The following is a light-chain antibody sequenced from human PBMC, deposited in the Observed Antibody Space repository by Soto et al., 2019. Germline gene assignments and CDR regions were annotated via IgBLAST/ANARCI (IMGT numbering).Light chain of an antibody. CDR2: GAS. J-gene: IGKJ5*01. CDR3: QQYGSSPT. CDR1: QSVSSSY. V-gene: IGKV3-20*01. Sequence: EIVLTQSPGTLSLSPGERATLSGRASQSVSSSYLAWYQQKPGQAPRLLIYGASSRATGIPDRFSGSGSGTDFTLTISRLEPEDFAVYYCQQYGSSPTFGQGTRLE.